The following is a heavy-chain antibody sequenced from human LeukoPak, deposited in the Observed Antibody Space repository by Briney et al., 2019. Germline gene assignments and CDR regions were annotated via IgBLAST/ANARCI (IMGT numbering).Heavy chain of an antibody. D-gene: IGHD4-11*01. CDR3: ARESTVTKQILFDY. J-gene: IGHJ4*02. CDR1: GFTFSSYS. V-gene: IGHV3-23*01. Sequence: GGSLRLSCAASGFTFSSYSMSWVRQAPGKGLEWVSAISGSGGTTYYADSVKGRFTISRDNAKNTLYLQMNSLRAEDTAVYYCARESTVTKQILFDYWGQGTLVTVSS. CDR2: ISGSGGTT.